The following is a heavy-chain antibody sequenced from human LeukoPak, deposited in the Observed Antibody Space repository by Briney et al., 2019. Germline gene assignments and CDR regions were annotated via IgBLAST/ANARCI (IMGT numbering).Heavy chain of an antibody. D-gene: IGHD6-13*01. CDR3: ARDPSSWNGYFDS. Sequence: GGSLRLSCEASGFTFSPYWMHWVRQAPGKGLMWVSRIDSDGSSTGYADSVKGRFTISRDNARNKLYLQMNSLRADDTAVYYCARDPSSWNGYFDSWGQGSLVTASS. J-gene: IGHJ4*02. CDR1: GFTFSPYW. CDR2: IDSDGSST. V-gene: IGHV3-74*01.